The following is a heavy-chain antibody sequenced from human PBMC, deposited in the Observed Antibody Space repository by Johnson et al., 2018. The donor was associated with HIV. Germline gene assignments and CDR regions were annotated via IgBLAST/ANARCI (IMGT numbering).Heavy chain of an antibody. D-gene: IGHD3-9*01. CDR2: ISYDGSNK. V-gene: IGHV3-30-3*01. CDR1: GFTFSSYA. J-gene: IGHJ3*02. Sequence: QVQLVESGGGVVQPGRSLRLSCAASGFTFSSYAMHWVRQAPGKGLEWVAVISYDGSNKYYADSVKGRFTIFRDNSKNTLYLQMNSLRAEDTAVYYCARGDYDILTGYAFDIWGQGTMVTVSS. CDR3: ARGDYDILTGYAFDI.